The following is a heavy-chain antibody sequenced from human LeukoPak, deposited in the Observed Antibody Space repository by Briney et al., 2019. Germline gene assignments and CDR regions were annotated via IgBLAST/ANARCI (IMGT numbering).Heavy chain of an antibody. CDR1: GFTFSNYW. D-gene: IGHD6-19*01. V-gene: IGHV3-30*02. J-gene: IGHJ5*02. CDR3: AKDLGGWSNWFDP. CDR2: IQNDGSKK. Sequence: PGGSLRLSCAASGFTFSNYWMTWVRQAPGKGLEWVAFIQNDGSKKYYADSVRGRFTISRDNSKNTLYLQMNSLRPEDTGVYYCAKDLGGWSNWFDPWGQGTPVTVSS.